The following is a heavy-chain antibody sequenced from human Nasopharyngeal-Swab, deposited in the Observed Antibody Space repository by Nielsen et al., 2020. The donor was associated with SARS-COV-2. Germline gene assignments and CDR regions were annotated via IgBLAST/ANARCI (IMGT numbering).Heavy chain of an antibody. CDR2: IFYSGST. CDR3: ARDAYSSRGLYYYGLDV. V-gene: IGHV4-59*01. J-gene: IGHJ6*02. Sequence: SETLSLTCTVSGGSISSYYWSWIRQPPGKGLEWIGYIFYSGSTNYNPSLKSRVTISVDTSKNQFSLKLSSVTAADTAVYYCARDAYSSRGLYYYGLDVWGQGTTATVSS. D-gene: IGHD6-13*01. CDR1: GGSISSYY.